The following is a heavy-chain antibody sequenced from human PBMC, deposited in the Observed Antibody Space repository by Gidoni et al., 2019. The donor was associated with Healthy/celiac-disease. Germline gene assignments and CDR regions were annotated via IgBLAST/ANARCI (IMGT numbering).Heavy chain of an antibody. CDR1: GFTFSSYS. CDR3: AKRVSICCMELLYPNWFDP. J-gene: IGHJ5*02. V-gene: IGHV3-23*01. Sequence: EVPLLESGGGSIQPGGSLRISCAASGFTFSSYSISWVRHAPGKGLEGVSASSGSGGSTYYADSGKGRCTISRDNSKNTLYLQMNSLRAEDTAVYYCAKRVSICCMELLYPNWFDPWGQGTLVTVSS. D-gene: IGHD3-10*01. CDR2: SSGSGGST.